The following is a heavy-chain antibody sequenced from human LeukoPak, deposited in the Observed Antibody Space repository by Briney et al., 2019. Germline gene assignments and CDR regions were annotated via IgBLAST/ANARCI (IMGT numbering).Heavy chain of an antibody. CDR2: ISVSGGGT. CDR3: AKDFVPAAMFAWFDY. D-gene: IGHD2-2*01. J-gene: IGHJ4*02. V-gene: IGHV3-23*01. Sequence: GGSLRLSCAASGFTFSSYAMNWVRQPPGKGLEWVSVISVSGGGTFYADSVKRRFTISRDNSKNTLYLQMNSLRAEDTAVYYCAKDFVPAAMFAWFDYWGQGTLVTVSS. CDR1: GFTFSSYA.